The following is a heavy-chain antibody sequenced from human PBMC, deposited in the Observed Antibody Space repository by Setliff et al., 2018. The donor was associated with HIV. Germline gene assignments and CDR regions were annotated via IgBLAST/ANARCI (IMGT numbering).Heavy chain of an antibody. Sequence: PGESLKISCKGYGYTFSNFWISWVRQMPGKGLEWMGRLDPRDSYTDYSPAFQGHVTISGDKSSSTAYLQWSSLKASDTATYYCARLLRRPHDFFYMDVWGKGTTVTISS. D-gene: IGHD2-15*01. CDR3: ARLLRRPHDFFYMDV. V-gene: IGHV5-10-1*01. CDR2: LDPRDSYT. J-gene: IGHJ6*03. CDR1: GYTFSNFW.